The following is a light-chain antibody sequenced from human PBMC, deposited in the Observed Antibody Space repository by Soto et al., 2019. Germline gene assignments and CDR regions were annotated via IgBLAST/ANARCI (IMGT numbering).Light chain of an antibody. V-gene: IGKV1-9*01. CDR1: QGISTY. Sequence: IQVTQSPSSLSTSVGDRVTITCRASQGISTYLAWYQQKPGKAPKLLIYAASTLQSGVPSRFSGSGSGTDFTLTISSLQAEDFATYYCQQLNSYPLTFGGGTKVEIK. J-gene: IGKJ4*01. CDR2: AAS. CDR3: QQLNSYPLT.